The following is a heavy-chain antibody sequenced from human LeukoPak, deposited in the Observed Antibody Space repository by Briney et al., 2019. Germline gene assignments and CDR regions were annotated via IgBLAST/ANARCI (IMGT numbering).Heavy chain of an antibody. CDR3: AREGFLEWLFPDY. J-gene: IGHJ4*02. V-gene: IGHV4-34*01. CDR1: GGSFSGYY. Sequence: PSETLSLICAVYGGSFSGYYWSWIRQPPGKGLEWIGEINHSGSTNYNPSLKSRVTISVDTSKNQFSLKLSSVTAADTAVYYCAREGFLEWLFPDYWGQGTLVTVSS. D-gene: IGHD3-3*01. CDR2: INHSGST.